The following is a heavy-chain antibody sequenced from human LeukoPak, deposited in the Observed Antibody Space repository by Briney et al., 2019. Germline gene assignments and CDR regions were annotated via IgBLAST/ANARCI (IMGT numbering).Heavy chain of an antibody. V-gene: IGHV1-69*13. Sequence: GASVKVSCKASGGTFSSYAISWVRHAPGQGLEWMGGIIPIFGTANYAQKFQGRVTITADESTSTAYMELSSLRSEDTGVYYCASRDGSGTYRDYWGQGTLVTVSS. D-gene: IGHD3-10*01. CDR1: GGTFSSYA. CDR3: ASRDGSGTYRDY. J-gene: IGHJ4*02. CDR2: IIPIFGTA.